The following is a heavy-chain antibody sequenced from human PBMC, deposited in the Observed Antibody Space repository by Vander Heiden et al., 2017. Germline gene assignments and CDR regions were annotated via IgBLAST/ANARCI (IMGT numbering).Heavy chain of an antibody. CDR1: GFSLRTSGGG. J-gene: IGHJ3*02. CDR2: LSWDDDK. Sequence: QITLKESGPTLVKPTQTLTLTCSFSGFSLRTSGGGVGWIRQPPGKALEWLALLSWDDDKHYSPSLKSRLTITKDTSKNQVVLTMTNMDPIDTATYYCAHRQGRAGEIPFDIWGQGTMVTVSS. CDR3: AHRQGRAGEIPFDI. D-gene: IGHD7-27*01. V-gene: IGHV2-5*02.